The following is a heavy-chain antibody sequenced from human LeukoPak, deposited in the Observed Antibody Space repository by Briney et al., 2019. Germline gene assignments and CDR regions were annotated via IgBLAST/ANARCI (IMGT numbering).Heavy chain of an antibody. Sequence: SETLSLTCTVSGGSISSSSWYWGWVRQPPGKGLEWLGTIYYTGSTYYNPSLKSRVTISVDTSKNQFSLKLSSVTAADTAVYYCARTDISACPVYWGQGTLVTVSS. CDR3: ARTDISACPVY. V-gene: IGHV4-39*07. CDR1: GGSISSSSWY. D-gene: IGHD3-22*01. CDR2: IYYTGST. J-gene: IGHJ4*02.